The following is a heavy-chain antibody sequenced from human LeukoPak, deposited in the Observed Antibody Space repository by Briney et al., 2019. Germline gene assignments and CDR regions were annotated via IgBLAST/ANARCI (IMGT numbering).Heavy chain of an antibody. CDR3: ARDLWQQMIQGYDY. CDR2: IRYDGSNK. D-gene: IGHD6-13*01. Sequence: PGGSLRLSCAASGFTFSSYGMHWVRQAPGKGLEWVAFIRYDGSNKYYADSVKGRFTISRDNSKNTLYLQMNSLRAEDTAVYYCARDLWQQMIQGYDYWGQGTLVTVSS. V-gene: IGHV3-30*02. CDR1: GFTFSSYG. J-gene: IGHJ4*02.